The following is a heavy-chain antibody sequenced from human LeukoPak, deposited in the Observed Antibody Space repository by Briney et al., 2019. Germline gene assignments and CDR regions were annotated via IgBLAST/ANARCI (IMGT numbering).Heavy chain of an antibody. D-gene: IGHD6-13*01. Sequence: PGGSLRLSCAASGFPFSTYWMHWVRQAPGKGLVWASRINNDGSNTTYADSVKGRFTISRDNAKNTLYLQMDSLRAEDTAVYYCARESYSSSWYGPDYWGQGTLVTVSS. CDR1: GFPFSTYW. V-gene: IGHV3-74*01. CDR2: INNDGSNT. J-gene: IGHJ4*02. CDR3: ARESYSSSWYGPDY.